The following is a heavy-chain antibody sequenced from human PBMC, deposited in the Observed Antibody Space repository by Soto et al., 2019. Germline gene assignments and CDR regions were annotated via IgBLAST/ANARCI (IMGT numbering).Heavy chain of an antibody. CDR2: IDPSDSQT. CDR3: ARQIYDSDTGPNFQYYFDS. CDR1: GYSFASYW. J-gene: IGHJ4*02. V-gene: IGHV5-10-1*01. Sequence: GESLKISCEGSGYSFASYWITWVRKKPGKGLEWMGRIDPSDSQTYYSPSFRGHVTISATKSITTVFLQWSSLRASDTAMYYCARQIYDSDTGPNFQYYFDSWGQGTPLTVSS. D-gene: IGHD3-22*01.